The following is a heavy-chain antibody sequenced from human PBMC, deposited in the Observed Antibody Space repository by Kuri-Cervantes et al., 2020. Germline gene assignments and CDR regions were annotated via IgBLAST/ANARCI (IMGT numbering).Heavy chain of an antibody. CDR3: AKDHLVAGLYFEH. D-gene: IGHD6-19*01. Sequence: GSLRLSCAVYGGSFSGYYWSWIRQPPGKGLEWIGEINHSGSTNYNPSPKSRVTISVDTSKNQFSLKLSSVTAADTAVYYCAKDHLVAGLYFEHWGQGTRGTVSS. CDR1: GGSFSGYY. CDR2: INHSGST. V-gene: IGHV4-34*01. J-gene: IGHJ1*01.